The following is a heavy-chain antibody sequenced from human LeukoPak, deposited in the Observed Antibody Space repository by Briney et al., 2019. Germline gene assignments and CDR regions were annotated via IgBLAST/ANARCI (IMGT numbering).Heavy chain of an antibody. J-gene: IGHJ4*02. D-gene: IGHD1-1*01. V-gene: IGHV6-1*01. CDR1: GDSVSSSTAA. CDR2: TYYRSKWYN. Sequence: SQTLSLTCAISGDSVSSSTAAWSWIRQSPSRGLEWLGRTYYRSKWYNDYAVSVKSRITINPDTSKNQFSLQLNSVTPEDTAVYYCARVCNWNDGDFDYWGQGTLVTVSS. CDR3: ARVCNWNDGDFDY.